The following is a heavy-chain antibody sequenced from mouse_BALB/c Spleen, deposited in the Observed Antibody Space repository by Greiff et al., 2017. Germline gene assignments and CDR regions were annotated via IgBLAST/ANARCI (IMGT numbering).Heavy chain of an antibody. CDR1: GFTFSSYA. V-gene: IGHV5-9-4*01. Sequence: EVNVVESGGGLVKPGGSLKLSCAASGFTFSSYAMSWVRQSPEKRLEWVAEISSGGSYTYYPDTVTGRFTISRDNAKNTLYLEMSSLRSEDTAMYYCARVGNYAMDYWGQGTSVTVSS. CDR3: ARVGNYAMDY. CDR2: ISSGGSYT. D-gene: IGHD1-1*02. J-gene: IGHJ4*01.